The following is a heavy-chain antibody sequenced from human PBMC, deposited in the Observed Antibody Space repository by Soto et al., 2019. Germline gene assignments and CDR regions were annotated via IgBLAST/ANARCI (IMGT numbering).Heavy chain of an antibody. D-gene: IGHD2-8*01. CDR2: TYYSGRT. J-gene: IGHJ4*02. CDR1: GGSISSGDYY. Sequence: QVQLQESGPGLVTPSQTLSLTCTVSGGSISSGDYYWSWIRQPPGKGLEWIGYTYYSGRTYSNPSRKSRVNTSVDTSKNQFSLKLSSVTAADTAVYYCARDWNRCTNGLYYSSGYFDYWGQGTLVTVSS. V-gene: IGHV4-30-4*01. CDR3: ARDWNRCTNGLYYSSGYFDY.